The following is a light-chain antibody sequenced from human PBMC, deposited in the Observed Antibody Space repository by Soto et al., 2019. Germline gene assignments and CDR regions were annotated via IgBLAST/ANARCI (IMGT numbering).Light chain of an antibody. V-gene: IGLV2-11*01. CDR3: SSYAGSYLHVV. CDR2: DDT. CDR1: SSDVGRYNS. J-gene: IGLJ2*01. Sequence: QSVLTQPRSVSGSPGQSVTVSCTGSSSDVGRYNSVSWYQQHPGKPPKLMIYDDTKRSSGVPDRFSGSKSGNTASLTISGLQAEDEADYYCSSYAGSYLHVVFGGGTKVTVL.